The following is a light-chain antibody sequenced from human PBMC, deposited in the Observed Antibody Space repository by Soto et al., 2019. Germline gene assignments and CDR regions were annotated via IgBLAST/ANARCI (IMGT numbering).Light chain of an antibody. J-gene: IGLJ1*01. CDR1: SSDIGGYNY. CDR2: EVS. V-gene: IGLV2-14*01. CDR3: SSYTSSNTFV. Sequence: QSALTQPASVPGSPGQSITISCTGTSSDIGGYNYVSWYQQHPGKVPKFMIYEVSNRPSGVSDRFSGSKSGNTASLTISGLQAEDEADYYCSSYTSSNTFVFGTGTKVTVL.